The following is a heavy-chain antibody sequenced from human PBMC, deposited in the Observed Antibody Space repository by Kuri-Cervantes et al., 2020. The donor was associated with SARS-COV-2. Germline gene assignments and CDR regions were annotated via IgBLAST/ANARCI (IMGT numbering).Heavy chain of an antibody. CDR3: AKKGVGSSTSTVYYYYYMDV. J-gene: IGHJ6*03. CDR1: GFTFSSYA. Sequence: GGSLRLSCTASGFTFSSYAMHWVRQAPGKGLEWVAVISYDGSNKYYADSVKGRFTISRDNSKNTLYLQMNSLRAEDTAVYYCAKKGVGSSTSTVYYYYYMDVWGKGTTVTVSS. D-gene: IGHD2-2*01. V-gene: IGHV3-30-3*02. CDR2: ISYDGSNK.